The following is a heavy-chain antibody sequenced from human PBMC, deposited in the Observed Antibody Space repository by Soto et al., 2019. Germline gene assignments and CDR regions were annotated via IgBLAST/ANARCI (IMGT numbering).Heavy chain of an antibody. Sequence: GGSLRPSCAASGFAFSSYDMHWVRQATGKGLEWVSAIGTAGDTYYPGSVKGRFTISRENAKNSLYLKMNSLRAEDTAVYYCARQQLVDYYYYGMDVWGQGTTVTVSS. CDR2: IGTAGDT. D-gene: IGHD6-6*01. CDR3: ARQQLVDYYYYGMDV. V-gene: IGHV3-13*01. CDR1: GFAFSSYD. J-gene: IGHJ6*02.